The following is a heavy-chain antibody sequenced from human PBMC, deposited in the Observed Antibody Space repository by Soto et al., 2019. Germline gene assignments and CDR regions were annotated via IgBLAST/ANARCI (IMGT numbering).Heavy chain of an antibody. CDR1: GGTFSSYT. Sequence: QVQLVQSGAEVKKPGSSVKVSCKASGGTFSSYTISWVRQAPGQGLEWMGRIIPILGIANYAQKFQGRVTITADKSTSTAYMELSRLRSEDTAVYYCASRTNYDILTGYSPRGGMDVWGQGTTVTVSS. CDR3: ASRTNYDILTGYSPRGGMDV. V-gene: IGHV1-69*02. J-gene: IGHJ6*02. CDR2: IIPILGIA. D-gene: IGHD3-9*01.